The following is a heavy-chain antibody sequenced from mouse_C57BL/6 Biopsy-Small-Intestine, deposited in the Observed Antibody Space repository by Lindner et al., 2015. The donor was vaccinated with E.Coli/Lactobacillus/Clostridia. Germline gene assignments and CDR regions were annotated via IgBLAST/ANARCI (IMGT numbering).Heavy chain of an antibody. D-gene: IGHD2-13*01. V-gene: IGHV1-20*01. Sequence: VQLQESGPELVKPGASVKMSCKASGYSFTGYFMNWVKQSHGKSLEWIGRINPYNGDTFHNQKFKGKATLTVDKSSSTAHMELRSLTSEDSALYYCARSNYGDYLFAYWGQGTLVTVSA. J-gene: IGHJ3*01. CDR1: GYSFTGYF. CDR2: INPYNGDT. CDR3: ARSNYGDYLFAY.